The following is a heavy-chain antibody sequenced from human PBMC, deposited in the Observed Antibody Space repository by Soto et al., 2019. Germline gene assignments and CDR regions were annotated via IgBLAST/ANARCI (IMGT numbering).Heavy chain of an antibody. V-gene: IGHV4-61*01. Sequence: QVQLQESGPGLVKPSETLSLTCTVSGGSVSSGFYYWTWIRQSSGKGPEWIGYIYYSGTTSYNPSLKSRLTMSRDTSKNLFSLELNSVTAADTAVYYCARGRYSYGHFDFWGRGTLVTVSS. D-gene: IGHD5-18*01. CDR1: GGSVSSGFYY. J-gene: IGHJ4*02. CDR2: IYYSGTT. CDR3: ARGRYSYGHFDF.